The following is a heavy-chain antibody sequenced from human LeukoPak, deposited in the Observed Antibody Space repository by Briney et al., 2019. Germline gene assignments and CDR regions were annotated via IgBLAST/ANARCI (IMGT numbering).Heavy chain of an antibody. Sequence: PSETLSLTCTVSGGSISSYYWSWIRQPAGKGLEWIGRIYTSGSTNYNPSLKSRVTMSVDTSKNQFSLKLSSVTAADTAVYYCARGGHIVVVTAIRGDDAFDIWGQGTMVTVSS. CDR3: ARGGHIVVVTAIRGDDAFDI. D-gene: IGHD2-21*02. CDR1: GGSISSYY. V-gene: IGHV4-4*07. CDR2: IYTSGST. J-gene: IGHJ3*02.